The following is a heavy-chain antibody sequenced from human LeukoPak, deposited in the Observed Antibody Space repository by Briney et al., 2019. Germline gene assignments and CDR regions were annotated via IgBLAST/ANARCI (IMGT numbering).Heavy chain of an antibody. J-gene: IGHJ4*02. V-gene: IGHV3-23*01. Sequence: GGSLRLSCAASGFTFSSYAMSWVRQAPGKGLEWVSAISGSGGSTYYADSVKGRFTISRDNSKNTLYLQMNSLRAEDTAVYYCAKGWGYCSSTSCSSIDYWGQGTLVTVSS. CDR3: AKGWGYCSSTSCSSIDY. CDR2: ISGSGGST. CDR1: GFTFSSYA. D-gene: IGHD2-2*01.